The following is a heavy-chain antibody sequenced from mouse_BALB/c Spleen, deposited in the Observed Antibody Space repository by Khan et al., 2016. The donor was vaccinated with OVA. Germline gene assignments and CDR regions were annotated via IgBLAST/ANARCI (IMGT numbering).Heavy chain of an antibody. CDR3: TRDRIDY. V-gene: IGHV1-7*01. J-gene: IGHJ2*01. Sequence: QMQLKESGAELAKPGASVKMSCKASGYTFTTYWMHWVKQRPGQGLEWIGYINPTSGYTDYNEKFNDRAILSADKSSSTAYMQLSSLTSEDSAVYYCTRDRIDYWGQGTTLTVSS. CDR2: INPTSGYT. CDR1: GYTFTTYW.